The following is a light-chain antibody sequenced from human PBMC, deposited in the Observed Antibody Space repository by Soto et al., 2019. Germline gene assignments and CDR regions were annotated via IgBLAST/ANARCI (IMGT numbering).Light chain of an antibody. Sequence: EIVLTQSQGTLSLSPGERATLSCRASQSVSNNYLAWYQRKPGQAPRLLIYGASSRATDIPTRFSGSGSGTDFNLTITRLEPEDCAVYYCQQYGSSPPTFGQGTKVEIK. CDR3: QQYGSSPPT. CDR1: QSVSNNY. J-gene: IGKJ1*01. CDR2: GAS. V-gene: IGKV3-20*01.